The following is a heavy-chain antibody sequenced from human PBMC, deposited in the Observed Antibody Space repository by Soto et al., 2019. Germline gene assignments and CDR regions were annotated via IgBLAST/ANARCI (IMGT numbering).Heavy chain of an antibody. V-gene: IGHV3-23*01. Sequence: EVQLLESGGGLVQPGGSLRLSCAASGFTFSSYAMSWVRQAPGKGLEWVSGISGSGGSTYYVDSVKGRFTISRDNSKNTLYLQTNSLRAEDTAVYYCAKESGYNYGYDAMDVWGQGTTVTVSS. CDR3: AKESGYNYGYDAMDV. D-gene: IGHD5-18*01. CDR1: GFTFSSYA. J-gene: IGHJ6*02. CDR2: ISGSGGST.